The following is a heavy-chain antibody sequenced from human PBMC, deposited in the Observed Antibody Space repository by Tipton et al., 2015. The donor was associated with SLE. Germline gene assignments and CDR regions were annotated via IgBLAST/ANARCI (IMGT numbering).Heavy chain of an antibody. J-gene: IGHJ4*02. D-gene: IGHD1-26*01. CDR3: AREPWGAPSTRFDY. CDR2: IYSSGST. CDR1: NDSISSGGSY. Sequence: TLSLTCAVSNDSISSGGSYWCLLRQPSGKRLEWIVRIYSSGSTNNNPSPKSRVTTSVDTSKNQFFLNLSSVTAADTAVYYCAREPWGAPSTRFDYWGQGVLVTVSS. V-gene: IGHV4-61*02.